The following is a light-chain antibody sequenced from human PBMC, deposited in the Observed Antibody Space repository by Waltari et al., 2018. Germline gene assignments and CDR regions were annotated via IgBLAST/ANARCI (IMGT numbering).Light chain of an antibody. CDR3: MQARQTPWT. J-gene: IGKJ1*01. CDR1: PLDRSGKPF. Sequence: PLDRSGKPFLDLILVKAGESPRRPNLLVYNRASGVPDRFSGSGSGTDFTLKINRGEAEDVGVYFCMQARQTPWTFGQGTRVEIK. CDR2: LVY. V-gene: IGKV2-28*01.